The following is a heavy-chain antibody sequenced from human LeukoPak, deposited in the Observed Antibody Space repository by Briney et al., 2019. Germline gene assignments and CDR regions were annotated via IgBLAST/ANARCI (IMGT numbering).Heavy chain of an antibody. Sequence: GGSLRLSCAASGFTFSTYSMNWVRQAPGKGLEWISSISSSRSYIYYADSVKGRFTISRDNAKNSLYLQVNSLRAEDTALYYCARTDSGGYDLAYAFDIWGQGTMVTVSS. V-gene: IGHV3-21*04. D-gene: IGHD5-12*01. CDR3: ARTDSGGYDLAYAFDI. CDR2: ISSSRSYI. J-gene: IGHJ3*02. CDR1: GFTFSTYS.